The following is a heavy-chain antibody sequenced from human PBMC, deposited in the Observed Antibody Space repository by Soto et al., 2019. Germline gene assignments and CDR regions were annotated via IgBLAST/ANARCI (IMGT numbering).Heavy chain of an antibody. CDR2: IIPIFGTA. J-gene: IGHJ5*02. CDR1: GGTFSSYA. Sequence: QVQLVQSGAEVKKPGSSVKVSCKASGGTFSSYAISWVLQAPGQGLEWMGGIIPIFGTANYAQKFQGRGTITADESTSTAYMELSSLRSEDTAVYYCARGGTGTTFGWFDPGGQGTLVTVSS. CDR3: ARGGTGTTFGWFDP. V-gene: IGHV1-69*01. D-gene: IGHD1-1*01.